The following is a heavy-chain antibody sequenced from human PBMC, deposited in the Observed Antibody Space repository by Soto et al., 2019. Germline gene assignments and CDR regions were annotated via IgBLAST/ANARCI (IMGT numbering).Heavy chain of an antibody. J-gene: IGHJ5*02. V-gene: IGHV4-34*01. CDR3: ARGNVVVITSTRSRARGFDP. D-gene: IGHD2-21*01. Sequence: QVQLQQWGAGLLKPSETLSLTCGVYGGSLSGYYWTWIRQSPEKGVEWIGEISHRKSTNYNPSLKTRVSISIDTSKNPLALRMSSVTAADTAVYYCARGNVVVITSTRSRARGFDPWGQGVLVTVSS. CDR1: GGSLSGYY. CDR2: ISHRKST.